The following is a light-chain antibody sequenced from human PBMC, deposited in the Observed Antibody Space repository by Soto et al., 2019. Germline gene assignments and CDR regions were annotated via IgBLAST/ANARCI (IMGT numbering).Light chain of an antibody. CDR1: QSVGRN. CDR2: DTS. J-gene: IGKJ4*01. CDR3: QTRSNWPLT. Sequence: EIVLTQSPATLSLSPGERATLSCRTSQSVGRNLAWYQQKAGQAPRLLMYDTSNRATGIPARFSGSGSGTDFTLTISTLEPEDFGVYYCQTRSNWPLTFGRRDQGGDQT. V-gene: IGKV3-11*01.